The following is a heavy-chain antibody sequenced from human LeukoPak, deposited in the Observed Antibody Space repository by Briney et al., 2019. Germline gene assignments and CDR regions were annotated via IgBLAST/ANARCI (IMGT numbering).Heavy chain of an antibody. CDR1: GFTFRTYE. V-gene: IGHV3-48*03. D-gene: IGHD2-15*01. CDR3: AREGVVGAYGHFDY. Sequence: PGGSLRLSCAASGFTFRTYEMNWVRQAPGKGLEWVSYISVTGATIYYADSVKGRFTISRDNAKNSLYLQMNSLRAEDTAVYYCAREGVVGAYGHFDYWGQGTLVTVSS. CDR2: ISVTGATI. J-gene: IGHJ4*02.